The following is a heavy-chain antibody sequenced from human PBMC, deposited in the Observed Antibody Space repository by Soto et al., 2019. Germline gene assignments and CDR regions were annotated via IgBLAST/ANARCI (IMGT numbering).Heavy chain of an antibody. V-gene: IGHV3-66*01. J-gene: IGHJ2*01. D-gene: IGHD3-9*01. Sequence: PGGSLRLSCAASGFTVRNSYMGWVRQAPGKGLEWVSSFYSDGNTYYADSVRGRFTISTDNSKDTLYLQMNSLRVDDTAMYYCAGNRYFYWFSDLWRRG. CDR2: FYSDGNT. CDR3: AGNRYFYWFSDL. CDR1: GFTVRNSY.